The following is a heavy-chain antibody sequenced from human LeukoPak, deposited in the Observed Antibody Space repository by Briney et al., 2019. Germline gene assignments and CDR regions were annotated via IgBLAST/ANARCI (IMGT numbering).Heavy chain of an antibody. V-gene: IGHV3-7*03. CDR3: ARGLGYCSGGSCYSGAFDI. D-gene: IGHD2-15*01. Sequence: GGSLRLSCAVSGFTFSNYWMNWVRQAPGKGLEWVATINEDGSERYYMDSMKGRFTISRDNGDNSLYLQMNSLRAEDTAVYYCARGLGYCSGGSCYSGAFDIWGQGTMVTVSS. CDR2: INEDGSER. CDR1: GFTFSNYW. J-gene: IGHJ3*02.